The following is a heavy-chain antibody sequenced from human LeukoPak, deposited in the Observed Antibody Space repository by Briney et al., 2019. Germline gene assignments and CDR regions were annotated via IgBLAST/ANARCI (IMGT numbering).Heavy chain of an antibody. CDR2: ISSSSSYI. D-gene: IGHD6-19*01. CDR3: ARLRSGLALDY. Sequence: GGSLRLSCAASGVIFSSYSMNWVRQAPGKGLEWVSSISSSSSYIYYADSVKGRFTISRDNAKNSLYLQMNSLRAEDTAVYYCARLRSGLALDYWGQGTLVTVSS. CDR1: GVIFSSYS. J-gene: IGHJ4*02. V-gene: IGHV3-21*01.